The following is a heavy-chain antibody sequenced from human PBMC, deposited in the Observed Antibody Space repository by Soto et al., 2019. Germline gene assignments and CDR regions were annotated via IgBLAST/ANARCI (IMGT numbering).Heavy chain of an antibody. CDR3: AKGGAIVAAGTRVYLYNAMDV. CDR2: INPNSGDT. Sequence: QVQLVQSGTEVKRPGDSVKVSCKASGYTFTGYYVHWVRQAPGQGLEWMVWINPNSGDTYLAERFQGPVTMNSDPSIGTAYMELRGLTSDDTAEYYCAKGGAIVAAGTRVYLYNAMDVWGQGTTVTVSS. D-gene: IGHD1-26*01. J-gene: IGHJ6*02. CDR1: GYTFTGYY. V-gene: IGHV1-2*02.